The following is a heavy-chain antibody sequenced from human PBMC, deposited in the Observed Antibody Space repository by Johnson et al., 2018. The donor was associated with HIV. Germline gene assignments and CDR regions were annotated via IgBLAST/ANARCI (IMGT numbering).Heavy chain of an antibody. V-gene: IGHV3-7*02. CDR1: GFTFSSYW. D-gene: IGHD3-16*01. J-gene: IGHJ3*02. CDR3: AKTGGGAALDS. CDR2: IKQDGSEK. Sequence: VQLVESGGGLVQPGGSLRLSCAASGFTFSSYWMSWVRQAPGKGLEWVANIKQDGSEKYYVDSVKGRFTISRDNSKNTLYLQMNSLRAEDTAVYYCAKTGGGAALDSWGQGTMVTVSS.